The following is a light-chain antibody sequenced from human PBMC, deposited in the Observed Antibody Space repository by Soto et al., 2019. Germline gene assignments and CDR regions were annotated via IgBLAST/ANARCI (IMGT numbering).Light chain of an antibody. CDR2: AAS. CDR3: QQYGCSPPYT. Sequence: EIVLTQSPGTLSLSPGKRATLSCRASQSVSSHYLAWYQQKPGQAPRLLIYAASSRATGVPDRFSGSGSGTDLTITINRLEPEDFAVYCFQQYGCSPPYTFGEGTKLEIK. V-gene: IGKV3-20*01. J-gene: IGKJ2*01. CDR1: QSVSSHY.